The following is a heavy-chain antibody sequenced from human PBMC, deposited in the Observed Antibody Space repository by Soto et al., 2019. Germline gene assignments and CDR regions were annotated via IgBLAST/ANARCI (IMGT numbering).Heavy chain of an antibody. CDR1: GGSVSSGSYY. J-gene: IGHJ4*02. D-gene: IGHD1-1*01. CDR2: IYYSGST. V-gene: IGHV4-61*01. CDR3: APPRRLHRQK. Sequence: SETLSLTCTVSGGSVSSGSYYWSWIRQPPGKGLEWIGYIYYSGSTNYNPSLKSRVTISVDTSKNQFSLKLSSVTAADTAVYYCAPPRRLHRQKWGQGTLVTVSS.